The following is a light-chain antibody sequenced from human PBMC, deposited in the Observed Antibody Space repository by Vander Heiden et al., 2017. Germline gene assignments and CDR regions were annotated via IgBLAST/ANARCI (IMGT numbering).Light chain of an antibody. CDR3: AAWDDSLSGVE. J-gene: IGLJ2*01. Sequence: QSVLTQPPSPSGTPGQRVTISCSGSSSNIGSNYVYWYQQLPGTAPKLLIYSNNQRPSGVPDRFSGSKSGTSASLAISGLRSEDEADYYCAAWDDSLSGVEFGGGTKLTVL. V-gene: IGLV1-47*02. CDR2: SNN. CDR1: SSNIGSNY.